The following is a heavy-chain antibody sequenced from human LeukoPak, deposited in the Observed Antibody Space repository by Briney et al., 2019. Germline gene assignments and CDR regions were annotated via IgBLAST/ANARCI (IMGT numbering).Heavy chain of an antibody. D-gene: IGHD3-3*01. J-gene: IGHJ4*02. CDR1: GFTFSSYG. CDR3: AKTAEFGRYFDY. Sequence: GGSLRLSCAASGFTFSSYGMHWVRQAPGKGLEWVAFIRYDGSNKYYADSVKGRFTISRDNSKNMLYLQMNSLRAEDTAVYYCAKTAEFGRYFDYWGQGTLVTVSS. V-gene: IGHV3-30*02. CDR2: IRYDGSNK.